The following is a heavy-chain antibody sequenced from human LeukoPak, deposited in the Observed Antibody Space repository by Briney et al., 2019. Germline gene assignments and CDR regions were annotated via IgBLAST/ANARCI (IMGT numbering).Heavy chain of an antibody. CDR1: GGTFSSYA. V-gene: IGHV1-69*05. CDR3: ARDPLGDYVWGSYFN. Sequence: SVKVSCKASGGTFSSYAISWVRQAPGQGLEWMGRIIPIFGTANYAQKFQGRVTITTDESTSTAYMELSSLRSEDTAVYYCARDPLGDYVWGSYFNWGQGTLVTVSS. J-gene: IGHJ4*02. CDR2: IIPIFGTA. D-gene: IGHD3-16*01.